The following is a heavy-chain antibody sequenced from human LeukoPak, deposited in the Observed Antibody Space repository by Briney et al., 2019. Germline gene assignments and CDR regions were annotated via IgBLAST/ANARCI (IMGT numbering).Heavy chain of an antibody. CDR2: IYNGVPT. V-gene: IGHV4-4*09. J-gene: IGHJ4*02. D-gene: IGHD6-19*01. CDR3: VQTTGWPGFDY. Sequence: SETLSLICTTSGAPISRFYWSWVRQPPGKGLEWIGNIYNGVPTFFNPSLKSRVTLSVDTSKTQFSLQLASVTAADTAVYYCVQTTGWPGFDYWGQGILVTVPS. CDR1: GAPISRFY.